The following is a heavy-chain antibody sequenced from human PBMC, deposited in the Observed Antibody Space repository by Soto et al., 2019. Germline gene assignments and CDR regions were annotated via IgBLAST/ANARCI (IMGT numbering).Heavy chain of an antibody. CDR1: GFTFSSYS. D-gene: IGHD4-4*01. V-gene: IGHV3-48*02. J-gene: IGHJ5*02. CDR2: ISSSSSTI. Sequence: PGGSLRLSCAASGFTFSSYSMNWVRQAPGKGLEWVSYISSSSSTIYYADSVKGRFTISRDNAKNSLYLQMNSLRDEDTAVYYCARDESAGLHPSSWFDPWGQGTLVTVSS. CDR3: ARDESAGLHPSSWFDP.